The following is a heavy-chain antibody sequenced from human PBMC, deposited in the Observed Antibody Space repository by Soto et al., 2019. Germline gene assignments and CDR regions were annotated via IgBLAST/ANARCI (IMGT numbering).Heavy chain of an antibody. Sequence: ASETLSLTCTVSGGSITSGGHYWSWIRQHPGKGLEWIGYIYYSGSTYYNPSLKSRVTISVDTSKNQFSLKLRSVTVADTAVYYCARDQGGITIFGVPYGMDVWGQGTTVTVSS. D-gene: IGHD3-3*01. V-gene: IGHV4-31*03. CDR1: GGSITSGGHY. J-gene: IGHJ6*02. CDR3: ARDQGGITIFGVPYGMDV. CDR2: IYYSGST.